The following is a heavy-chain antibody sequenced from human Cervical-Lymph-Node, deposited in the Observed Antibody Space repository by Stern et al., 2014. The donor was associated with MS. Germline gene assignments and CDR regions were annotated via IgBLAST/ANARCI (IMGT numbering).Heavy chain of an antibody. CDR2: IDWDEGK. CDR3: SRICSQLGGMDV. Sequence: ESGPALVKPTQTLTLTCTFSGLSLSTSGMCVSWIRQPPGKALEWRALIDWDEGKYYSTSLKPRLTIYKETSTKQMAITMTNMDPVDTATYYCSRICSQLGGMDVWGQGTTVTVSS. CDR1: GLSLSTSGMC. V-gene: IGHV2-70*01. J-gene: IGHJ6*02. D-gene: IGHD1-26*01.